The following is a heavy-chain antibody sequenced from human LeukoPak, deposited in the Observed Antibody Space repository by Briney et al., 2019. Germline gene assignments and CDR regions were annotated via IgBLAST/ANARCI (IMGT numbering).Heavy chain of an antibody. D-gene: IGHD3-22*01. J-gene: IGHJ5*02. V-gene: IGHV1-2*02. Sequence: ASVTVSCKASGYTFTGYYMHWVRQAPGQGLEWMGWINPNSGGTNYAQKFQGRVTMTRDTSISTAYMELSRLRSDDTAVYYCARERGYYYDSSGYYEEHWFDPWGQGTLVTVSS. CDR1: GYTFTGYY. CDR2: INPNSGGT. CDR3: ARERGYYYDSSGYYEEHWFDP.